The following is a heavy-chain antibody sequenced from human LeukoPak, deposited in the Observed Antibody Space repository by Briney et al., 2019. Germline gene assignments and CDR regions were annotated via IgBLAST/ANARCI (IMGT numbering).Heavy chain of an antibody. CDR2: VSGSGGST. CDR3: AKDRDYGGQNPDF. CDR1: GFTFSNYA. D-gene: IGHD4-23*01. J-gene: IGHJ4*02. Sequence: GGSLRLSCAASGFTFSNYAMNWVRQAPGRGLEWVSGVSGSGGSTYYADSVKGRFTISRDNSKNTLYLQMSSLRAEDSALYYCAKDRDYGGQNPDFWGQGTLVTVSS. V-gene: IGHV3-23*01.